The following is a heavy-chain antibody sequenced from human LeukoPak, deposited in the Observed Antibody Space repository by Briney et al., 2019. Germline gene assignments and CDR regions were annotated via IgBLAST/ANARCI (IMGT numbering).Heavy chain of an antibody. J-gene: IGHJ4*02. Sequence: GGSLGLSCAASGFTFSNYAMSWVRQTPGKGLEWVSAISGSGGSTYYADSVKGRFTISRDNSKNTLYLQMNSLRAEDTAVYYCAKARVGDTRSESGHWGQGTLVTVSS. CDR2: ISGSGGST. D-gene: IGHD3-10*01. CDR1: GFTFSNYA. V-gene: IGHV3-23*01. CDR3: AKARVGDTRSESGH.